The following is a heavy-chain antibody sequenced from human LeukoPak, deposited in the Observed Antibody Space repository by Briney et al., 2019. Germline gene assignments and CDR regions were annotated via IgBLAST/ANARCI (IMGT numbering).Heavy chain of an antibody. CDR1: GGSISSYY. D-gene: IGHD3-10*01. CDR2: IYYSGST. CDR3: ATDGSGSYNPPYYYYYGMDV. J-gene: IGHJ6*02. Sequence: SETLSLTCTVPGGSISSYYWSRIRQPPGKGLEWIGYIYYSGSTNYNPSLKSRVTISVDTSKNQFSLKLSSVTAADTAVYYCATDGSGSYNPPYYYYYGMDVWGQGTTVTVSS. V-gene: IGHV4-59*13.